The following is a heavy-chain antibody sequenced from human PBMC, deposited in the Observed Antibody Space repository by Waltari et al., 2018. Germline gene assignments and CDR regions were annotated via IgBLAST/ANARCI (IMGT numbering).Heavy chain of an antibody. D-gene: IGHD3-22*01. J-gene: IGHJ4*02. CDR2: IYYSGST. Sequence: QLQLQESGPGLVKPSETLSLTCTVSGGSISSRSYYWGWIRQPPGKGLEWIGSIYYSGSTYYNPSLKSRVTISVDTSKNQFSLKLSSVTAADTAVYYCARGSAYLSGYYYYWGQGTLVTVSS. V-gene: IGHV4-39*07. CDR1: GGSISSRSYY. CDR3: ARGSAYLSGYYYY.